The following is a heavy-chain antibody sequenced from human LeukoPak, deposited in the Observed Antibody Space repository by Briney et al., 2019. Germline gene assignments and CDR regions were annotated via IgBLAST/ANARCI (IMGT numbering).Heavy chain of an antibody. CDR3: AKRGIVIRAVIIIGFHKEAYYFDY. Sequence: GGSLRLSCVVSGITLSNYGMSWVRQAPGKGLEWVSGISERGGSTNYADSVKGRFIISRDTSKKTVYLHMNSLRVEDTAVYFCAKRGIVIRAVIIIGFHKEAYYFDYWGQGILVTVSS. CDR1: GITLSNYG. J-gene: IGHJ4*02. CDR2: ISERGGST. D-gene: IGHD3-10*01. V-gene: IGHV3-23*01.